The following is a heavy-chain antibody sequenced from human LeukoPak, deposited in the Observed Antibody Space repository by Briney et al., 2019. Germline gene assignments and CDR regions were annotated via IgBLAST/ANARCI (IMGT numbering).Heavy chain of an antibody. D-gene: IGHD3-9*01. Sequence: ASVKVSCKASGYTFTSYDINWVRQAPGQGLEWMGWINPNSGGTNYQGRVTMTTDTSTSTAYMELRSLRSDDTAVYYCARTYDILTGYSFLGYWGQGTLVTVSS. CDR3: ARTYDILTGYSFLGY. CDR1: GYTFTSYD. J-gene: IGHJ4*02. CDR2: INPNSGGT. V-gene: IGHV1-18*01.